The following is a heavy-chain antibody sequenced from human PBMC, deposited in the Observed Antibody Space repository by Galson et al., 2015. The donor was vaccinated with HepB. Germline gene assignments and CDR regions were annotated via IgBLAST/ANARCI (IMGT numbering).Heavy chain of an antibody. CDR1: GFTFSSYA. CDR2: ISGSGGST. Sequence: SLRLSCAASGFTFSSYAMSWVRQAPGKGLEWVSAISGSGGSTYYADSVKGRFTISRDNSKNTLYLQMNSLRAEDTAVYYCAKVPNYDFWSGYYYYGMDVWGQGTTVTVPS. CDR3: AKVPNYDFWSGYYYYGMDV. D-gene: IGHD3-3*01. V-gene: IGHV3-23*01. J-gene: IGHJ6*02.